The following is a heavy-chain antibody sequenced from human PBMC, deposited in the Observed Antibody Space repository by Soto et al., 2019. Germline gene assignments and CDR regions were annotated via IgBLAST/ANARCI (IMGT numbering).Heavy chain of an antibody. CDR2: IIPMFGTA. Sequence: QVPLVQSGAEVKKPGSSVKVSCKTSGGTFSSYAISWVRQAPGQGLEWMGGIIPMFGTANYAQKFQGRVTITADESTGTAYMEVGSLRSEDTAVYYCARSRANYYDSRGYYYSTFDYWGQGTLVTVSS. CDR3: ARSRANYYDSRGYYYSTFDY. D-gene: IGHD3-22*01. J-gene: IGHJ4*02. V-gene: IGHV1-69*12. CDR1: GGTFSSYA.